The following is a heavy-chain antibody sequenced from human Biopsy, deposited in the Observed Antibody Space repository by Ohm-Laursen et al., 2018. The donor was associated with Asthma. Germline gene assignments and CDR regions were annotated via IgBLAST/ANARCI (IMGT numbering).Heavy chain of an antibody. CDR3: ARDFSRAIMIGGGREHYFDF. CDR2: ISYHGAIK. J-gene: IGHJ4*02. V-gene: IGHV3-30-3*01. D-gene: IGHD3-16*01. CDR1: EFSFSHYP. Sequence: SLRLSCAASEFSFSHYPMHWVRQAPGKGLEWVAVISYHGAIKFYADSVKGRFTISRDNSKNTLHLQMNSLSPEDTAVYYCARDFSRAIMIGGGREHYFDFWGQGTLVTVSS.